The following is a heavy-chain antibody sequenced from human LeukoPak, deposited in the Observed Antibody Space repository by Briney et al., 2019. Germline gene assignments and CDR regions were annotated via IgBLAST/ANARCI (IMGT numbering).Heavy chain of an antibody. V-gene: IGHV1-18*01. CDR2: INSYKGDT. D-gene: IGHD2-8*01. Sequence: ASVKVSCKTSGYPFTTYGVAWVRQAPGQGLEWMGWINSYKGDTQYSQKFQGRFALTSDTSTNTVHMELWSLRSDDTAVYYRARDTNNEIDYWGQGTLVIVSS. CDR3: ARDTNNEIDY. J-gene: IGHJ4*02. CDR1: GYPFTTYG.